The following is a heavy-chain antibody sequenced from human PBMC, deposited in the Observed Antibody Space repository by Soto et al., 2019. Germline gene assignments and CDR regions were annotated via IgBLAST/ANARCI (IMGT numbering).Heavy chain of an antibody. J-gene: IGHJ6*02. CDR1: GFTFSSYG. CDR2: IWYDGSNK. Sequence: QVQLVESGGGVVQPGRSLRLSCAASGFTFSSYGMHWVRQAPGKGLEWVAVIWYDGSNKYYADSVKGRFTISRDNSKNTLYLQMNSLRAEDTAVSSCAVSGDYYYGMDVWGQGTTVTVSS. CDR3: AVSGDYYYGMDV. D-gene: IGHD7-27*01. V-gene: IGHV3-33*01.